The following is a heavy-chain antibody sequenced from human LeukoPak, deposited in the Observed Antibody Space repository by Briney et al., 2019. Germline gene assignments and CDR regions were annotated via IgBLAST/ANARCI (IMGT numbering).Heavy chain of an antibody. CDR3: ARDYKVAAESDY. J-gene: IGHJ4*02. D-gene: IGHD5-12*01. V-gene: IGHV3-23*01. CDR1: GFTFSSYA. CDR2: ISGSGGST. Sequence: GSLRLSCAASGFTFSSYAMSWVRQAPGKGLEWVSAISGSGGSTYCADSVKGRFTISRDNSKNTLYLQMNSLRAEDTAVYYCARDYKVAAESDYWGQGTLVTVSS.